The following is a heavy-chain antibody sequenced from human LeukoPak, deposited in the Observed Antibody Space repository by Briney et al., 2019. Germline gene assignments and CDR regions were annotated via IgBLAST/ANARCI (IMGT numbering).Heavy chain of an antibody. CDR1: GGSISSYY. J-gene: IGHJ4*02. Sequence: SETLSLTCTVSGGSISSYYWSWIRQPPGKGLEWIGYIYYSGSTNYNPSLKSRVTISVDTSKNQFSLKLSSVTAADTAVYYCARENDTSGFSASGFDSWGQGTLVTVSS. CDR2: IYYSGST. V-gene: IGHV4-59*01. D-gene: IGHD3-22*01. CDR3: ARENDTSGFSASGFDS.